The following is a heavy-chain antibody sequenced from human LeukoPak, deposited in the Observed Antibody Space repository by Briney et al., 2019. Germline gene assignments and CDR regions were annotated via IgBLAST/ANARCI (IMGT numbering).Heavy chain of an antibody. CDR2: ISGSGGST. CDR1: GFTFSSYA. Sequence: GGPLRLSCAASGFTFSSYAMSWVRQAPGKGLEWVSAISGSGGSTYYADSVKGRFTISRDNSKNTLYLQMNSLGAEDTAIFYCAKDLSSGIGYWGQGTLVTVSS. J-gene: IGHJ4*02. CDR3: AKDLSSGIGY. D-gene: IGHD1-14*01. V-gene: IGHV3-23*01.